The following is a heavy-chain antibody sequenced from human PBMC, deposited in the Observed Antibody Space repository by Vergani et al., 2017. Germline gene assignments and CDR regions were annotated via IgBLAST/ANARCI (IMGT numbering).Heavy chain of an antibody. CDR2: IYTSGST. CDR3: ARGALTGKNWFDP. Sequence: QVQLQESGPGLVKPSQTLSLTCTVSGGSISSGSYYWSWSRQPAGKGLEWIGRIYTSGSTNYNPSLKSRVTISVDTSKNQFSLKLSSVTAADTAVYYCARGALTGKNWFDPWGQGTLVTVSS. V-gene: IGHV4-61*02. D-gene: IGHD2-8*02. J-gene: IGHJ5*02. CDR1: GGSISSGSYY.